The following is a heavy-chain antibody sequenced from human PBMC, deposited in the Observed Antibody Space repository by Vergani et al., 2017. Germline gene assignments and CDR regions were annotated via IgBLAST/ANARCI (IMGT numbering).Heavy chain of an antibody. CDR1: VFTLSNYD. CDR2: IQFDGSNQ. J-gene: IGHJ4*02. D-gene: IGHD3-16*01. CDR3: AKHFRGWGINY. Sequence: QVQLVESGGGVVQRGGSLRLSCATSVFTLSNYDMQWIRQRPGKGLEFVAFIQFDGSNQYYADSVKGRFTLSRDFSKNTLYLQMNSLRTEDTATYYFAKHFRGWGINYWGQGTQVIVSS. V-gene: IGHV3-30*02.